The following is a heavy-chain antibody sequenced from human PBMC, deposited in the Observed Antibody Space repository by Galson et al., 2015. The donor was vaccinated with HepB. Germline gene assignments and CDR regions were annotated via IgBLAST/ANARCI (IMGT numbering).Heavy chain of an antibody. CDR3: ARHKEAMPPDVY. Sequence: SVKVSCKASGGTFSSYAISWVRQAPGQGLEWMGGIIPIFGAANYAQKFQGRVTITADESTSTAYMELSSLRSEDTAVYYCARHKEAMPPDVYWGQGTLVTVSS. V-gene: IGHV1-69*13. D-gene: IGHD2-2*01. CDR1: GGTFSSYA. J-gene: IGHJ4*02. CDR2: IIPIFGAA.